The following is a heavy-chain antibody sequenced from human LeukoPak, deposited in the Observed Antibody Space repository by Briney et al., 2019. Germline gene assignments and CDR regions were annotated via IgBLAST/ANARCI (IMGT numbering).Heavy chain of an antibody. Sequence: PSETLSLTCTVSGGSISSSSYYWGWIRQPPGKGLEWIGSIYYSGSTYYNPSLKSRVTISVDTSKNQFSLKLSSVTAADTAVYYCARRRNYYDSSGYYNSYYFDYWGQGTLVTVSS. D-gene: IGHD3-22*01. J-gene: IGHJ4*02. CDR1: GGSISSSSYY. CDR3: ARRRNYYDSSGYYNSYYFDY. CDR2: IYYSGST. V-gene: IGHV4-39*01.